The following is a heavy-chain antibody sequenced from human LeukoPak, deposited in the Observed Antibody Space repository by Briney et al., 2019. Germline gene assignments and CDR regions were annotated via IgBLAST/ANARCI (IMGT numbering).Heavy chain of an antibody. CDR3: ARDNEVATAIDY. D-gene: IGHD2-15*01. V-gene: IGHV3-33*01. J-gene: IGHJ4*02. CDR1: GFTFSGYG. CDR2: IWYDGSNK. Sequence: GGSLRLSCAASGFTFSGYGMHWVRQAPGKGLEWGALIWYDGSNKYYADSVKGRFTISRDNSKNPLYLQMNSLRAEDTAVYYCARDNEVATAIDYWGQGTLVTVSS.